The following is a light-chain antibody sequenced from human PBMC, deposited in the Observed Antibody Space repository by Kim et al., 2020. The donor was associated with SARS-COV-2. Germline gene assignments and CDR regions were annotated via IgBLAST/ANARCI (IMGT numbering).Light chain of an antibody. Sequence: QSITISCTGTSSDVGFYNYVYWYQQHAGKVPKLIIYDVGRRPSGSSSRFSGSKSGDTASLTISGLQAEDEADYYCSSFRNSNTPYVFGTGTKVTVL. CDR3: SSFRNSNTPYV. CDR1: SSDVGFYNY. J-gene: IGLJ1*01. CDR2: DVG. V-gene: IGLV2-14*03.